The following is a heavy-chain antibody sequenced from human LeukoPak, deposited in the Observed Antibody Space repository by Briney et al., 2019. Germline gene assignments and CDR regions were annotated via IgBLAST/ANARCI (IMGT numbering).Heavy chain of an antibody. CDR1: GFPFTSYA. CDR3: ARANVGATPVDY. J-gene: IGHJ4*02. CDR2: ISDSGGST. V-gene: IGHV3-64*04. Sequence: SGGSLRLSCSACGFPFTSYAMHLLRQAPGKGLEYVSAISDSGGSTYYADSVKGRFTISRDNARKSLYLQMNSLRDEDTAVYYCARANVGATPVDYWGQGTLVTVSS. D-gene: IGHD1-26*01.